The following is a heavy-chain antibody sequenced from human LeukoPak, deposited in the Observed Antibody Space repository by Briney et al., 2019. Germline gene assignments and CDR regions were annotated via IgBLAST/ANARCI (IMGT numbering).Heavy chain of an antibody. CDR2: ISYDGSNK. J-gene: IGHJ4*02. V-gene: IGHV3-30*03. CDR3: ARGNYDFWSGIDY. D-gene: IGHD3-3*01. Sequence: GGSLRLSCAASGFTFSSYGMHWVRQAPGKGLEWGAVISYDGSNKYYEDSVKGRFTISRDNSKNTLYLQMNSLRAEDTAVYYCARGNYDFWSGIDYWGQGTLVTVSS. CDR1: GFTFSSYG.